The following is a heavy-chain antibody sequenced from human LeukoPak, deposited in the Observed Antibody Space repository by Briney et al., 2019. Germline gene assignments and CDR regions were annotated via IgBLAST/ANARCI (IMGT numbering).Heavy chain of an antibody. D-gene: IGHD6-6*01. CDR3: ARANLHYCSSPNAFDI. CDR1: GGSISTGSYY. CDR2: IYTSGST. Sequence: SETLSLTCTVSGGSISTGSYYWSWIRQPAGKGLEWIGRIYTSGSTNYNPSLKSRVTISVDTSKNQFSLKLSSVTAADTAVYYCARANLHYCSSPNAFDIWGQGTMVTVSS. V-gene: IGHV4-61*02. J-gene: IGHJ3*02.